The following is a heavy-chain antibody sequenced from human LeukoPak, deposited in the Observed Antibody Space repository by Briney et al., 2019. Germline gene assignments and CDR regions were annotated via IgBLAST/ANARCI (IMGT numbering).Heavy chain of an antibody. D-gene: IGHD5-12*01. CDR1: GFTFSTSW. CDR2: IKSDESST. J-gene: IGHJ4*02. V-gene: IGHV3-74*01. CDR3: ARDGEAASGYASGGFDS. Sequence: GGSLRLSCAASGFTFSTSWMHWVRQAPGEGLVWVSRIKSDESSTTYADSVKGRFAISRDNTKNTVYLQMNSLRVEDTAVYYCARDGEAASGYASGGFDSWGQGTLVTVSS.